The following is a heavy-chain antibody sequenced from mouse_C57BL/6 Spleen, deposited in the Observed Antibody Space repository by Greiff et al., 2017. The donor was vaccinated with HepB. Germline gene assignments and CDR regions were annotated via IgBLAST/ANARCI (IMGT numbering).Heavy chain of an antibody. CDR1: GYAFSSYW. V-gene: IGHV1-80*01. CDR3: ARGGSGSSYGGFAY. J-gene: IGHJ3*01. CDR2: IYPGDGDT. Sequence: QVQLQQSGAELVKPGASVKISCKASGYAFSSYWLNWVEQRPGKGLEWIGQIYPGDGDTNYNGKFKGKATLTADKSSSTAYMQLSSLTSEDSAVYFCARGGSGSSYGGFAYWGQGTLVTVSA. D-gene: IGHD1-1*01.